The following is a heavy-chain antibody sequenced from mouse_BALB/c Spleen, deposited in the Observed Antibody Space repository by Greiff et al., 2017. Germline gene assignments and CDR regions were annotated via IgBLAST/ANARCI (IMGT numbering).Heavy chain of an antibody. Sequence: EVQVQQSGPSLVKPSQTLSLTCSVTGDSITSGYWNWIRKFPGNKLEYMGYISYSGSTYYNPSLKSRISITRDTSKNQYYLQLNSVTTEDTATYYCARYYYGSSAMDYWGQGTSVTVSS. CDR2: ISYSGST. D-gene: IGHD1-1*01. CDR1: GDSITSGY. J-gene: IGHJ4*01. CDR3: ARYYYGSSAMDY. V-gene: IGHV3-8*02.